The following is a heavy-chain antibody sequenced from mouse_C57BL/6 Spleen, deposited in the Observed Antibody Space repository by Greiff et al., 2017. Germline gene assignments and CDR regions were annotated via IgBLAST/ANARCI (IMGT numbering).Heavy chain of an antibody. V-gene: IGHV1-20*01. CDR3: ARSGYYGPWFAY. D-gene: IGHD1-2*01. CDR2: INPYNGDT. CDR1: GYSFTGYF. J-gene: IGHJ3*01. Sequence: EVQLQQSGPELVKPGDSVKISCKASGYSFTGYFMNWVMQSHGKSLEWIGRINPYNGDTFYNQKFKGKATLTVDKSSSTAHMELRSLTSEDSAVYYCARSGYYGPWFAYWGQGTLVTVSA.